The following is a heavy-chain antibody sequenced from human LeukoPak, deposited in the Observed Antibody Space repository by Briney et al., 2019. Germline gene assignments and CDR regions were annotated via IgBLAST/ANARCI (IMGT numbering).Heavy chain of an antibody. D-gene: IGHD3-9*01. CDR1: GFTFNNCA. J-gene: IGHJ4*02. Sequence: GGSLRLSCAASGFTFNNCAMGWVRQAPGKGLEWVSGISGSGGSTYYADSVKGRFTISRDNSKNTLFLQMNSLRAEDTAVYYCAKVEYFDILTGYYNDYFDYWGQGTLVTVSS. CDR2: ISGSGGST. CDR3: AKVEYFDILTGYYNDYFDY. V-gene: IGHV3-23*01.